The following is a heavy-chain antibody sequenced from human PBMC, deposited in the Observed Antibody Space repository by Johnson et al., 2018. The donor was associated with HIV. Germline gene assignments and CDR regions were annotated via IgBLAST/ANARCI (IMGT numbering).Heavy chain of an antibody. D-gene: IGHD6-13*01. V-gene: IGHV3-23*04. Sequence: VQLVESGGGLIQPGGSLRLSCAASGFTFSIYAMIWVRQAPGKGLEWVSAIRDSGGGTYSADSVKGRFTISRDNSKNTLYLQMNSLRAEDTAVYYCAKEEGLAAAGTGEAFDIWGQGTMVTVSS. CDR2: IRDSGGGT. J-gene: IGHJ3*02. CDR3: AKEEGLAAAGTGEAFDI. CDR1: GFTFSIYA.